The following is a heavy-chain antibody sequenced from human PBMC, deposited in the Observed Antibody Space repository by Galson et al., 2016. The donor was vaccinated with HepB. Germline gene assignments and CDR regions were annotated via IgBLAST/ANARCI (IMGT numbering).Heavy chain of an antibody. Sequence: SLRLSCAVSGFSVSYQYMSWVRQAPGKGLEWVSVIYSDDRRFYVDSVKGRFSISGDNSQNILYLHMSSPRLDDTAVYYCLSLYRSGYWGQGTPVTVSP. CDR2: IYSDDRR. CDR3: LSLYRSGY. J-gene: IGHJ4*02. D-gene: IGHD6-19*01. CDR1: GFSVSYQY. V-gene: IGHV3-53*01.